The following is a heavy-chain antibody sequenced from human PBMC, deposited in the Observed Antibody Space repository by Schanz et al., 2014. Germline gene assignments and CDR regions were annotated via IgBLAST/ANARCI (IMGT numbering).Heavy chain of an antibody. Sequence: QVQLVQSGAEVKKPGSSVKVSCKASGGTFSSYTISWMRQAPGQGLEWMGKIIPVLNIATYAQRFQGRVSITADTSTNTAYMELSSLTSEDTAVYYCARGPLGTSPWGQGTLVTVSS. CDR1: GGTFSSYT. D-gene: IGHD5-12*01. CDR2: IIPVLNIA. V-gene: IGHV1-69*02. CDR3: ARGPLGTSP. J-gene: IGHJ5*02.